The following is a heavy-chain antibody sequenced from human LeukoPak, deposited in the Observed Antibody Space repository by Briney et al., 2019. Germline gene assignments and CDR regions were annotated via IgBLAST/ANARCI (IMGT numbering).Heavy chain of an antibody. CDR3: TSWGDTTAEYFQR. Sequence: GGSLRLSCEGSRFTFSSYWMNWVRQAPGKGLEWVANIKQDGSEKYYVDSVKGRFTISRDNAKNLLYLQMNNLRVGDTAVYYCTSWGDTTAEYFQRWGQGTLVTVSS. CDR2: IKQDGSEK. V-gene: IGHV3-7*01. J-gene: IGHJ1*01. CDR1: RFTFSSYW. D-gene: IGHD2-21*02.